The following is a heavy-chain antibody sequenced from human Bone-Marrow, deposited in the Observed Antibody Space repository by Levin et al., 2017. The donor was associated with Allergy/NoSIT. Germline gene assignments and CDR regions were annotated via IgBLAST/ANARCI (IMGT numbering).Heavy chain of an antibody. CDR3: ARYDCVLSEAY. D-gene: IGHD3-3*01. CDR2: IYSVGDT. J-gene: IGHJ4*02. CDR1: GFTVSNNY. V-gene: IGHV3-53*01. Sequence: GGSLRLSCAVSGFTVSNNYMTWVRQAPGKGLEWVSIIYSVGDTYYAASVKGRFSILRDSSKNTVYLQMNSLGAGDTAVYYCARYDCVLSEAYWGQGTLVTVSS.